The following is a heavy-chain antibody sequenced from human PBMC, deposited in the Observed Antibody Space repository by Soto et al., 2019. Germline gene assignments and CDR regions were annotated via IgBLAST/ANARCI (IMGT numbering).Heavy chain of an antibody. CDR2: ISAYNGNT. D-gene: IGHD6-6*01. CDR3: AREPHSSSDYYYGMDV. Sequence: ASVKVSCKASGYTFTSYGISWVRQAPGQGLEWMGWISAYNGNTNYVQKLQGRVTMTTDTSTSTAHMELRSLRSDDTAVYYCAREPHSSSDYYYGMDVWGQGTTVTVSS. J-gene: IGHJ6*02. CDR1: GYTFTSYG. V-gene: IGHV1-18*04.